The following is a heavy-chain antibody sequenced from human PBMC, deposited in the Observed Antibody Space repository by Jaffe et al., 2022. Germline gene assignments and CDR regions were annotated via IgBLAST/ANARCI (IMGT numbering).Heavy chain of an antibody. V-gene: IGHV4-38-2*01. CDR1: GYSISSGYY. Sequence: QVQLQESGPGLVKPSETLSLTCAVSGYSISSGYYWGWIRQPPGKGLEWIGSIYHSGSTYYNPSLKSRVTISVDTSKNQFSLKLSSVTAADTAVYYCARHERPRAFDYYDSSGLVDYWGQGTLVTVSS. J-gene: IGHJ4*02. CDR2: IYHSGST. CDR3: ARHERPRAFDYYDSSGLVDY. D-gene: IGHD3-22*01.